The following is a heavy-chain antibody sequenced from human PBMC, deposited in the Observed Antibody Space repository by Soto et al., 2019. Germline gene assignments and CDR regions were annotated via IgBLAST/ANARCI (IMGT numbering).Heavy chain of an antibody. Sequence: SETLSLTCTVSGGSISSSSYYWGWIRQPPGKGLEWIGRINYSGSTNYNPSLKSRVTISVDTSKNQFSLKLSSVTAADTAVYYCARGGVVPAATYYFDYRGQGTLVTVSS. CDR1: GGSISSSSYY. D-gene: IGHD2-2*01. CDR3: ARGGVVPAATYYFDY. CDR2: INYSGST. V-gene: IGHV4-39*07. J-gene: IGHJ4*02.